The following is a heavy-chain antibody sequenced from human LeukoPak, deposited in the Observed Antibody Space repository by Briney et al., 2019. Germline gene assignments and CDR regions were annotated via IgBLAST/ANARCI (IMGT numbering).Heavy chain of an antibody. CDR3: ARITVTTGYYYYGMDV. V-gene: IGHV4-59*01. J-gene: IGHJ6*02. D-gene: IGHD4-17*01. CDR2: IYYSGST. CDR1: GGSISSYY. Sequence: PSETLSLTCTVSGGSISSYYWSWIRQPPGKGLEWIGYIYYSGSTNYNPSLKSRVTISVDTSKNQFSLKLSSVTAAGTAVYYCARITVTTGYYYYGMDVWGQGTTVTVSS.